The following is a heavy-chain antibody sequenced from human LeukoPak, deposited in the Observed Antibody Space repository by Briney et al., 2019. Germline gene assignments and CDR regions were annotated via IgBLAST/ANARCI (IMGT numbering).Heavy chain of an antibody. CDR3: VRTSGWYSSWFDP. CDR1: GYTFTRYW. Sequence: KPGESLKISCKGSGYTFTRYWIGWVRQLPGKGLEWMAIIYPGDSDTRYSPSFQGQVTISVDKSISTAYMQWSSLEASDTAIYYCVRTSGWYSSWFDPWGQGTLVTVSS. CDR2: IYPGDSDT. V-gene: IGHV5-51*01. D-gene: IGHD6-19*01. J-gene: IGHJ5*02.